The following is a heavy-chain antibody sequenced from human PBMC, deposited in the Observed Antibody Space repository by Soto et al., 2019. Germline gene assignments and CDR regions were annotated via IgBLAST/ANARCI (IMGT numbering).Heavy chain of an antibody. CDR3: ARQGRLTGYCGGDCNDAFAS. V-gene: IGHV4-59*08. Sequence: SETLSLTCTVSGGSISSYYWSWIRQPPGKGLEWIGYIYYSGSTNYNPSLKSRVTISVDTSKNQFSLKLSSVTAADTAVYYCARQGRLTGYCGGDCNDAFASWGQGTMVPVAS. CDR2: IYYSGST. J-gene: IGHJ3*02. D-gene: IGHD2-21*02. CDR1: GGSISSYY.